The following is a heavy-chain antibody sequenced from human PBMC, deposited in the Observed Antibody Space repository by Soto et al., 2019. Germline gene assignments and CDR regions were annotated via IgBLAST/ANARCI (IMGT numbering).Heavy chain of an antibody. CDR1: GGSISSGGYY. CDR2: IYYSGST. CDR3: ARFHPGYCSSTSCYAFDI. Sequence: QVQLQESGPGLVKPSQTLSLTCTVSGGSISSGGYYWSWIRQHPGKGLEWIGYIYYSGSTYYNPSLKSRVTISVDTSKNQFSLKLSTVTAADTAVYYCARFHPGYCSSTSCYAFDIWGQGTMVTVSS. V-gene: IGHV4-31*03. J-gene: IGHJ3*02. D-gene: IGHD2-2*03.